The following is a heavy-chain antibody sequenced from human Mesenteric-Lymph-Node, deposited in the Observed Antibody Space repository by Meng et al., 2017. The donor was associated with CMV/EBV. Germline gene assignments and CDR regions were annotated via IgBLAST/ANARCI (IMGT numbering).Heavy chain of an antibody. CDR3: ARDGGIAAAGTRYYGMDV. CDR2: IQPNTGGT. Sequence: ASVKVSCKASGYTFSAYYMHWLRQAPGQGLEWMGYIQPNTGGTSYAQKFQGRVTLTRDTSISTAYMELSRLRSDDTAVYYCARDGGIAAAGTRYYGMDVWGQGTTVTVSS. J-gene: IGHJ6*02. D-gene: IGHD6-13*01. V-gene: IGHV1-2*02. CDR1: GYTFSAYY.